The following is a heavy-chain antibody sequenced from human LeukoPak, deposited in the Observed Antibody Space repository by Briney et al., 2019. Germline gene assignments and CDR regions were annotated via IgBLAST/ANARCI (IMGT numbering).Heavy chain of an antibody. D-gene: IGHD5-18*01. J-gene: IGHJ4*02. V-gene: IGHV4-59*01. CDR2: IYYTRTT. Sequence: SETLSLTCTVSNGSISSFYWTWIRQPPGKGLEWIGYIYYTRTTDYNPSLKSRVTISVDTSKNQFSLKLSSVTAADTAVYYCARGYGRYFDYWGQGTLVTVSS. CDR3: ARGYGRYFDY. CDR1: NGSISSFY.